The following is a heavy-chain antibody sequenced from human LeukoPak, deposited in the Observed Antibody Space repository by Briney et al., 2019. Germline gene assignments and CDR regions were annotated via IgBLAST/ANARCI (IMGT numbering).Heavy chain of an antibody. CDR3: AKGLKAYFYYDSSGYPEWFDP. CDR2: ISYDGSNK. J-gene: IGHJ5*02. Sequence: PGGSLRLSCAASGFTFSSYAMHWVRQAPGKGLEWVAVISYDGSNKYYADSVKGRFTISRDNSKNTLYLQMNSLRAEDTAVYYCAKGLKAYFYYDSSGYPEWFDPWGQGTLVTVSS. D-gene: IGHD3-22*01. V-gene: IGHV3-30*04. CDR1: GFTFSSYA.